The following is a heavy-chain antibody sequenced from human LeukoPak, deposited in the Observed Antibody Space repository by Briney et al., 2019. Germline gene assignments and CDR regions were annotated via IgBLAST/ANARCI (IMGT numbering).Heavy chain of an antibody. Sequence: PGRSLRLSCAASGFTFSSYGMHWVRQAPGKGLEWVAVISYDGSNKYYADSVKGRFTISRDNSKNTLYLQMNSLRAEDTAVYYCAKDPRGGSYDDFDYWGQGTLVTVSS. CDR2: ISYDGSNK. CDR3: AKDPRGGSYDDFDY. CDR1: GFTFSSYG. V-gene: IGHV3-30*18. J-gene: IGHJ4*02. D-gene: IGHD1-26*01.